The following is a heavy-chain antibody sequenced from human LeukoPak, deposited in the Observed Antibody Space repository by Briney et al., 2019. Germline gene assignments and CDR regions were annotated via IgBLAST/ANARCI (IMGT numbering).Heavy chain of an antibody. CDR2: ISSSSSTI. CDR1: GFTFSTYS. D-gene: IGHD3-10*01. Sequence: GGSLRLSCAASGFTFSTYSMNWVRQAPGKGLEWVSYISSSSSTIYYADSVKGRFTISRDNAKNSLYLQMNSLRAEDTAVYYCARSSYYYGSALPWYFDYWGQGTLVTVSS. J-gene: IGHJ4*02. CDR3: ARSSYYYGSALPWYFDY. V-gene: IGHV3-48*01.